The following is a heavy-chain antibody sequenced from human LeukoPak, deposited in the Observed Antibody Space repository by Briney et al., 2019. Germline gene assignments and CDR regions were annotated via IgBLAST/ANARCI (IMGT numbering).Heavy chain of an antibody. CDR3: ARLRIGISFDY. CDR1: GFTFSSYG. Sequence: PGRSLRLPCAASGFTFSSYGMHWVRQAPGKGLEWVAVIWYDGSNKYYADSLKGRFTISRDNSKNTLYLQMNTLRAEDTAVYHCARLRIGISFDYWGQGTLVTVSS. D-gene: IGHD2-15*01. V-gene: IGHV3-33*01. J-gene: IGHJ4*02. CDR2: IWYDGSNK.